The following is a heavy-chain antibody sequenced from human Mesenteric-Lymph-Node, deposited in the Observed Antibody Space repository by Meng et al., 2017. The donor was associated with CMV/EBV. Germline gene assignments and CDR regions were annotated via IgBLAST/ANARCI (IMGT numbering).Heavy chain of an antibody. Sequence: SCATSGFTFSDYYMSWIRQAPGKGLGWVLSISNSGTTTYYADSVKGRFTISRDNAKKLLYLQMNSLRVEDTAVYYCASWGDGYNFDYWGQGTLVTVSS. D-gene: IGHD5-24*01. CDR1: GFTFSDYY. J-gene: IGHJ4*02. CDR3: ASWGDGYNFDY. V-gene: IGHV3-11*04. CDR2: ISNSGTTT.